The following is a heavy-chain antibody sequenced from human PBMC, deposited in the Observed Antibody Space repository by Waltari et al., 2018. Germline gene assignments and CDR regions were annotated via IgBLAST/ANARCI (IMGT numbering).Heavy chain of an antibody. D-gene: IGHD2-2*01. CDR1: VYTFTSYD. J-gene: IGHJ6*02. CDR2: MNPNSGHT. CDR3: ARAFRPAAIHRYYYGMDV. V-gene: IGHV1-8*01. Sequence: QAQLVQSGAEVKKPGASVKVSCKASVYTFTSYDINWVRQATGQGLEWMGWMNPNSGHTGYAQNFQGRVTMTRNTSISTAYMELSSLRSEDTAVYYCARAFRPAAIHRYYYGMDVWGQGTTVTVSS.